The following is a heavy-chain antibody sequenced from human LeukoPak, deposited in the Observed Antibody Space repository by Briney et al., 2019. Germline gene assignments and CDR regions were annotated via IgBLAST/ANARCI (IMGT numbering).Heavy chain of an antibody. CDR2: ISGDGGST. CDR3: AKDISPPIYRYYCYGMDV. Sequence: GGSLRLSCAASGFTFDDYAMHWVRQAPGKGLEWVSLISGDGGSTYYADSVKGRFTISRDNSKNSLYLQMNSLRTEDTALYYCAKDISPPIYRYYCYGMDVWGQGTTVTVSS. J-gene: IGHJ6*02. CDR1: GFTFDDYA. D-gene: IGHD2-2*02. V-gene: IGHV3-43*02.